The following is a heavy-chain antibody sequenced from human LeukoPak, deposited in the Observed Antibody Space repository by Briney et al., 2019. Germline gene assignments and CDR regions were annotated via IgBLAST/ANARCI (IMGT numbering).Heavy chain of an antibody. D-gene: IGHD6-13*01. Sequence: SETLSLTCAVSGGSISSSNWWSWVRQPPGKGLEWIGEIYHSGSTNYNPSLKSRVTISVDKSKNQFSLKLSSVTAADTAVYYCAGSSSWYRVAFDIWGQGTMVTVSS. CDR3: AGSSSWYRVAFDI. V-gene: IGHV4-4*02. CDR2: IYHSGST. CDR1: GGSISSSNW. J-gene: IGHJ3*02.